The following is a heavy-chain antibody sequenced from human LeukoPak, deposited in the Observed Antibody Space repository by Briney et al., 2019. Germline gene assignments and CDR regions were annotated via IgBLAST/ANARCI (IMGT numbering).Heavy chain of an antibody. J-gene: IGHJ4*02. CDR1: GFTLSNYG. Sequence: HPGGSLRLSCTASGFTLSNYGVSWVRQAPGKGLEWVSSVSGSDDTTYYADSVKGRFTISRDNSKNTLYLQMNSLRAEDTAVYYCAKLWEPHWGQGTLVTVSS. CDR3: AKLWEPH. D-gene: IGHD1-14*01. V-gene: IGHV3-23*01. CDR2: VSGSDDTT.